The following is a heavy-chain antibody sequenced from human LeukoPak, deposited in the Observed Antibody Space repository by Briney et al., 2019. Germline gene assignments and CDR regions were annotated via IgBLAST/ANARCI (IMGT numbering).Heavy chain of an antibody. V-gene: IGHV1-8*02. CDR1: GYTFTSYG. CDR2: MNPNSGNT. CDR3: ASGALWFGEVI. Sequence: ASVKVSCKASGYTFTSYGISWVRQAPGQGLEWMGWMNPNSGNTGYAQKFQGRVTMTRNTSISTAYMELSSLRSEDTAVYYCASGALWFGEVIWGQGTMVTVSS. D-gene: IGHD3-10*01. J-gene: IGHJ3*02.